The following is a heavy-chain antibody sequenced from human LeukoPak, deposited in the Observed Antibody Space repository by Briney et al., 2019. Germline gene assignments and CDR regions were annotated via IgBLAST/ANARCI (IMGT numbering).Heavy chain of an antibody. J-gene: IGHJ5*02. V-gene: IGHV1-69*06. CDR2: IIPIFGTA. CDR1: GGTFSSYA. Sequence: ASVKVSCKASGGTFSSYAICWVRQAPGQGLEWMGGIIPIFGTANYAQKFQGRVTITADKSTSTAYMELSSLRSEDTAVYYCASGEDMVRGVSVWFDPWGQGTLVTVSS. CDR3: ASGEDMVRGVSVWFDP. D-gene: IGHD3-10*01.